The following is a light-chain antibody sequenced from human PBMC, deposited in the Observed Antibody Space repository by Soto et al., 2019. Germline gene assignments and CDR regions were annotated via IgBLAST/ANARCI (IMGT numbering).Light chain of an antibody. V-gene: IGLV2-14*01. Sequence: QSVLTQPASVSGSPGQSITISCTGTTSDFGFYNYVSWYQHHPGKAPKLLIYEVTNRHSGVSNRFSGSKSGNTASLTISGLQAEDEADYYCSSYTSSTDYGFGTGTKV. CDR2: EVT. CDR1: TSDFGFYNY. CDR3: SSYTSSTDYG. J-gene: IGLJ1*01.